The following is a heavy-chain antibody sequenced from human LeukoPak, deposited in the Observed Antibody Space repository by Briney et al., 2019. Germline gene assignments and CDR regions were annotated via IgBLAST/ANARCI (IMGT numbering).Heavy chain of an antibody. V-gene: IGHV1-69*05. CDR2: IIPIFGTA. D-gene: IGHD7-27*01. J-gene: IGHJ2*01. Sequence: PPASVKVSCKASGGTFSSYAISWVRQAPGQGLEWMGGIIPIFGTANYAQKFQGRVTITTDESASTAYMELSSLRSEDTAVYYCASTLNSGRRRYFDLWGRGTLVTVSS. CDR3: ASTLNSGRRRYFDL. CDR1: GGTFSSYA.